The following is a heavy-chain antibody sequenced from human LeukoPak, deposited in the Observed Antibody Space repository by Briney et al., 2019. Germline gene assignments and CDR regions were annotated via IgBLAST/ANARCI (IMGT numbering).Heavy chain of an antibody. CDR2: INSDGSST. V-gene: IGHV3-74*01. CDR3: ARAFLNYYDSSGYYPDY. D-gene: IGHD3-22*01. CDR1: GFTFSSYG. J-gene: IGHJ4*02. Sequence: HPGGSLRLSCAASGFTFSSYGMNWVRQAPGKGLVWVSRINSDGSSTSYADSVKGRFTISRDNAKNTLYLQMNSLRAEDTVVYYCARAFLNYYDSSGYYPDYWGQGTLVTVSS.